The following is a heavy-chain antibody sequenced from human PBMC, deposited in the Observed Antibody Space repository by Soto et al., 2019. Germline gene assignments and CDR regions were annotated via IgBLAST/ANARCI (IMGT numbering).Heavy chain of an antibody. CDR3: GKGGYDSSYSGMDV. Sequence: GASVKLSCKASGGTFSSYAISWVRQAPGQGLECMGGIIPIFGTANYAQKFHGRVTITADKSTTTAYMELSSLRSEDTAVYYCGKGGYDSSYSGMDVWGQGTTVTVS. J-gene: IGHJ6*02. D-gene: IGHD5-12*01. V-gene: IGHV1-69*06. CDR2: IIPIFGTA. CDR1: GGTFSSYA.